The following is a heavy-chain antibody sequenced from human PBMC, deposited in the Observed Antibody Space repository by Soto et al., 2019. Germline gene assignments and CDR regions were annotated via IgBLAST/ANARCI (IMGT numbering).Heavy chain of an antibody. J-gene: IGHJ5*02. CDR3: AKGSSGWYGPNWFDP. CDR1: GFTFSSYG. Sequence: GGSLRLSCAASGFTFSSYGVHWVRQAPGKGLEWVAVISYDGSNKYYADSVKGRFTISRDNSKNTLYLQMNSLGAEDTAVYYCAKGSSGWYGPNWFDPWGQGTLVTVSS. D-gene: IGHD6-19*01. V-gene: IGHV3-30*18. CDR2: ISYDGSNK.